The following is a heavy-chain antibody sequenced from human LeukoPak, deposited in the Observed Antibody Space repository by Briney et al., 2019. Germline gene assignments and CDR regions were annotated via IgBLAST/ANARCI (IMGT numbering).Heavy chain of an antibody. Sequence: GASVKVSCKASGGTFSSYAISWVRQAPGQGLEWMGGIIPIFGTANYAQKFQGRVTITADESTSTAYMELSSLRSEDTAVYYCAGDRSGYDFFDYWGQGTLVTVSS. CDR3: AGDRSGYDFFDY. J-gene: IGHJ4*02. CDR2: IIPIFGTA. CDR1: GGTFSSYA. V-gene: IGHV1-69*13. D-gene: IGHD5-12*01.